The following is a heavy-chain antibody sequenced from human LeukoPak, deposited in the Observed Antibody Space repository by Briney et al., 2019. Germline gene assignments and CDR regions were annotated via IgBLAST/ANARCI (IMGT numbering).Heavy chain of an antibody. CDR3: ARRGGGYSYGYYYGMDV. Sequence: SVKVSCRASGGTFSSYAISWVRQAPGQGLEWMGGIVPIFGTANYAQKFQGRVTITADESTSTAYMELSSLRSEDTAVYYCARRGGGYSYGYYYGMDVWGQGTTVTVSS. D-gene: IGHD5-18*01. CDR1: GGTFSSYA. CDR2: IVPIFGTA. J-gene: IGHJ6*02. V-gene: IGHV1-69*01.